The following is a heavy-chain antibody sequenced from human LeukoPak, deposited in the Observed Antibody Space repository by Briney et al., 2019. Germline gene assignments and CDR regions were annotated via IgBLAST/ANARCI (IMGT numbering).Heavy chain of an antibody. J-gene: IGHJ4*02. D-gene: IGHD2-15*01. CDR3: ARVTAAGGGFDH. V-gene: IGHV4-59*13. CDR1: GGSSSGYY. CDR2: FYFTGST. Sequence: PSDPSPLTCIFCGGSSSGYYCGWPRRPRERVGEGIGHFYFTGSTTYNPPHRSRVTISVDTSHNQFSLSLTSVTSADTAVYYCARVTAAGGGFDHWGQGTLVTVSS.